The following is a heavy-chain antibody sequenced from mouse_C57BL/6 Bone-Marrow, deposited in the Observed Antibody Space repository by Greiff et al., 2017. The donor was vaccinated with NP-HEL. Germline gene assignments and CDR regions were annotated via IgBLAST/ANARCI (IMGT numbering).Heavy chain of an antibody. CDR3: AREGANWDLYYAMDY. D-gene: IGHD4-1*01. CDR2: INPGSGGT. CDR1: GYAFTNYL. V-gene: IGHV1-54*01. Sequence: QVQLQQSGAELVRPGTSVKVSCKASGYAFTNYLIEWVKQRPGQGLEWIGVINPGSGGTNYNEKFKGKATLTADKSSSTAYMQLSSLTSEDSAVYFCAREGANWDLYYAMDYWGQGTSVTVSS. J-gene: IGHJ4*01.